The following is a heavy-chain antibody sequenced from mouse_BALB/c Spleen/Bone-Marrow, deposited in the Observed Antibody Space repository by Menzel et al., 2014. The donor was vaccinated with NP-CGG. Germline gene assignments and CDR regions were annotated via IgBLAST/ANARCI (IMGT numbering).Heavy chain of an antibody. CDR3: ARLGHYGYHDN. CDR2: INPGSSTI. J-gene: IGHJ2*01. Sequence: EVKLVESGGGLVQPGGSLNLACVASGFDFGGYWMSWARQAPGKGLEWIGEINPGSSTINYSPSLKDKFIISRDNAKNTLYLQMSKVRSEDTALYYCARLGHYGYHDNWCLGPTLTVSS. CDR1: GFDFGGYW. V-gene: IGHV4-2*02. D-gene: IGHD1-2*01.